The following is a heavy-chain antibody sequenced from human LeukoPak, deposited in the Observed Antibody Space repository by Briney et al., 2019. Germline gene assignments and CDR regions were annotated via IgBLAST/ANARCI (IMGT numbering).Heavy chain of an antibody. CDR3: VSGIVVTTSFFDY. D-gene: IGHD4-11*01. V-gene: IGHV3-23*01. CDR1: GFTFSSYA. Sequence: PGGSLRLSCAASGFTFSSYAMSWVRQAPGKGLEWVSAISGSGGSTYYADSVKGRFTISRDSSKNTLHLQMNSLRAEDTAVYYCVSGIVVTTSFFDYWGQGTLVTVSS. J-gene: IGHJ4*02. CDR2: ISGSGGST.